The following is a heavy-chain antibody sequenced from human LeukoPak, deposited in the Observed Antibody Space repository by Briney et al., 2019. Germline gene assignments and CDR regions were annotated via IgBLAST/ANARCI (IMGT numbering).Heavy chain of an antibody. CDR2: ISGSGGST. D-gene: IGHD3-3*01. V-gene: IGHV3-23*01. J-gene: IGHJ6*03. CDR1: GFTFSSYA. CDR3: AKRPALPFLDYYYYMDV. Sequence: RSGGSLRLSCAASGFTFSSYAMSWVRQAPGKGLEWVSAISGSGGSTYYADSVKGRFTISRDNSKNTLYLQMNSLRAEDTAVYYRAKRPALPFLDYYYYMDVWGKGTTVTVSS.